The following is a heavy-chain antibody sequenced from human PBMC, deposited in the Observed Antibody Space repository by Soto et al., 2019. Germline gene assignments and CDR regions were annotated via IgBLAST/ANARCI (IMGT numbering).Heavy chain of an antibody. CDR2: LSGSSSYI. D-gene: IGHD2-2*01. CDR1: GFKFRHYV. CDR3: TRDLYQLLDNVHHYSYGMDV. J-gene: IGHJ6*02. Sequence: QRLSCAASGFKFRHYVMNWVRQAPGKGLEWVASLSGSSSYIFYADTVKGRFTISRDNAKSSLFLQMNSLRAEDTAVYYCTRDLYQLLDNVHHYSYGMDVWGQGTTVTVSS. V-gene: IGHV3-21*03.